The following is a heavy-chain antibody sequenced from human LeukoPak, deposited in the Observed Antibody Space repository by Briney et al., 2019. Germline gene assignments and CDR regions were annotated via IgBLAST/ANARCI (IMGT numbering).Heavy chain of an antibody. CDR3: AKASSQQLVKGGFDY. J-gene: IGHJ4*02. CDR2: ISGSGGST. D-gene: IGHD6-6*01. Sequence: SGGSLRLSCAASGFTFSSYAMSWVRQAPGKGLEWVSAISGSGGSTYYADSVKGRFTISRDNSKNTLYLQTNSLRAEDTAVYYCAKASSQQLVKGGFDYWGQGTLVTVSS. CDR1: GFTFSSYA. V-gene: IGHV3-23*01.